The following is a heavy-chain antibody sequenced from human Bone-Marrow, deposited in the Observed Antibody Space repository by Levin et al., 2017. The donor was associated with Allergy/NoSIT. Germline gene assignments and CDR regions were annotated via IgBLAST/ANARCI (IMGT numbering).Heavy chain of an antibody. V-gene: IGHV4-39*02. J-gene: IGHJ2*01. CDR3: AREVTAGPYFDL. CDR1: GGSISSSSYY. D-gene: IGHD2-21*02. CDR2: IYYSGST. Sequence: GSLRLSCTVSGGSISSSSYYWGWIRQPPGKGLEWIGSIYYSGSTYYNPSLKSRVTISVDTSKNQFSLKLSSVTAADTAVYYCAREVTAGPYFDLWGRGTLVTVSS.